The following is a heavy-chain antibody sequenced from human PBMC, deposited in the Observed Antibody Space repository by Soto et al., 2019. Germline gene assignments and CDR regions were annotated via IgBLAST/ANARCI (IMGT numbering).Heavy chain of an antibody. CDR3: ARGIAVAGTPSFDY. V-gene: IGHV1-18*01. D-gene: IGHD6-19*01. J-gene: IGHJ4*02. CDR1: GYTFTSYG. CDR2: ISAYNGNT. Sequence: GASVKVSCKAAGYTFTSYGISWVRQAPGQGLEWMGWISAYNGNTNYAQKLQGRVTMTTDTSTSTAYMELRSLRSDDTALYYCARGIAVAGTPSFDYWGQGTLVIVSS.